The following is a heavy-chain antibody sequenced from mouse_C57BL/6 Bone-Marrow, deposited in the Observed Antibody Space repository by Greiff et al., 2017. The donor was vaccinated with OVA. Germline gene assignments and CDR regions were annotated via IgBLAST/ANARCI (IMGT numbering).Heavy chain of an antibody. CDR2: INPSNGGT. CDR1: GYTFTSYW. V-gene: IGHV1-53*01. Sequence: QVQLQQPGTELVKPGASVKLSCKASGYTFTSYWMHWVKQRPGQGLEWIGNINPSNGGTNYNEKFKSKATLTVDKSSSTAYMQLSSLTSEDAAVYYCARGGKTAQATGWFAYWGQGTLVTVSA. CDR3: ARGGKTAQATGWFAY. J-gene: IGHJ3*01. D-gene: IGHD3-2*02.